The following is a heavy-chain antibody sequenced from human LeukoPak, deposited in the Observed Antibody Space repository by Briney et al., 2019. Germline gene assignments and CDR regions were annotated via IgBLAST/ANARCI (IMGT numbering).Heavy chain of an antibody. CDR3: ARDAGPPLDAFDI. V-gene: IGHV4-59*01. CDR1: GGPISSYY. J-gene: IGHJ3*02. CDR2: IYSSGGT. Sequence: PSETLSLTCIVSGGPISSYYWSWIRQPPGKGLEWIGYIYSSGGTNYNPSLKSRVTISVDTSKNHFSLNLRSVTAADTAVYYCARDAGPPLDAFDIWGLGTVVTVSS.